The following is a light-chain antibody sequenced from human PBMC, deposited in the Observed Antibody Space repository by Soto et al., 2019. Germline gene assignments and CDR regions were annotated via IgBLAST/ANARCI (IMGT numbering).Light chain of an antibody. J-gene: IGKJ5*01. CDR3: QQRHMCPNT. Sequence: EIVLTQSPATLSLSPGERATLSCRASQSVSNNYLAWYQPEPGQAPRRLIYGASGMTTDSPDRFRCRGSGTDFTLTISRLELEDFAVYDCQQRHMCPNTFGQGTRLE. CDR2: GAS. V-gene: IGKV3D-20*02. CDR1: QSVSNNY.